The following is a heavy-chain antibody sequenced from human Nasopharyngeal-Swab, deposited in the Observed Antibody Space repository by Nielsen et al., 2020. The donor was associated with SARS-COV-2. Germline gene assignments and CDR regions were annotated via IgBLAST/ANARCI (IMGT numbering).Heavy chain of an antibody. D-gene: IGHD3-9*01. V-gene: IGHV3-33*01. CDR2: IWYDGSNK. CDR3: AREFREAYYDILTGYYMDYYYCMDV. CDR1: GFTFSSYG. Sequence: GGSLRLSCAASGFTFSSYGVHWVRQAPGKGLEWVAVIWYDGSNKYYADSVKGRFTISRDNSKNTLYLQMNSLRAEDTAVYYCAREFREAYYDILTGYYMDYYYCMDVWGKGTTVTVSS. J-gene: IGHJ6*03.